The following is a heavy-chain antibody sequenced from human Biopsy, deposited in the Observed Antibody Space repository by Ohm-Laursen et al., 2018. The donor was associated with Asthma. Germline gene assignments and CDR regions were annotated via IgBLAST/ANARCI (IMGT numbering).Heavy chain of an antibody. CDR2: ISFDGTNR. CDR3: AKEVLPGWELRRGPDS. CDR1: GFTFRNFG. Sequence: SLRLSCAASGFTFRNFGMHWVRQAPGKGLDWVAVISFDGTNRNYTDSVKGRFTISRDNSRNTLHLEMNSLRAEDTAVYFCAKEVLPGWELRRGPDSWGQGALVTVSS. D-gene: IGHD1-26*01. V-gene: IGHV3-30*18. J-gene: IGHJ4*02.